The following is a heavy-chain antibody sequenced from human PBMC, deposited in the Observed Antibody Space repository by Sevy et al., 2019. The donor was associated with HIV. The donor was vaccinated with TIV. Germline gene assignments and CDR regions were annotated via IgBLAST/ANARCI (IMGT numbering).Heavy chain of an antibody. D-gene: IGHD6-13*01. Sequence: GGSLRLSCAASGFTFDDYAMHWVRQAPGKGLEWVSGISWNSGSIGYADSVKGRFTISRHNAKNSLYLQMNSLRAEDTALYYCAKGYSSSRSAFDIWGQGTMVTVSS. CDR2: ISWNSGSI. J-gene: IGHJ3*02. CDR1: GFTFDDYA. CDR3: AKGYSSSRSAFDI. V-gene: IGHV3-9*01.